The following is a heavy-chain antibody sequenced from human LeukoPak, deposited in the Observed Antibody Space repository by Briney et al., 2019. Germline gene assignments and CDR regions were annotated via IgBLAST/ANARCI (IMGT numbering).Heavy chain of an antibody. Sequence: PSETLSLTCAVYGGSFSGYYWSWIRQPPGKGLEWIGEINHSGSTNYNPSLKSRVTISVDTSKNQFSLKLSSVTAADTAVYYCARGTCSSTSCYDNWFDPWGQGTLVTVSS. V-gene: IGHV4-34*01. CDR1: GGSFSGYY. CDR3: ARGTCSSTSCYDNWFDP. J-gene: IGHJ5*02. D-gene: IGHD2-2*01. CDR2: INHSGST.